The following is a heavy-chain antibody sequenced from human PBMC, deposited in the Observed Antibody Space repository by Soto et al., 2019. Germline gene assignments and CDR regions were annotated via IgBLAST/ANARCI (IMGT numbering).Heavy chain of an antibody. CDR3: ARSRNYDFWPGYSFDF. CDR2: IDWDGDT. D-gene: IGHD3-3*01. J-gene: IGHJ4*02. CDR1: GFSLTTRSMC. Sequence: SGPPMVNPTQTLTLTCTLSGFSLTTRSMCVSWIRQSPGKALEWLALIDWDGDTYYSTSLKTRLTISRDTSTNQVVLTMTNLDPADTATYFCARSRNYDFWPGYSFDFWGQGALVTVFS. V-gene: IGHV2-70*01.